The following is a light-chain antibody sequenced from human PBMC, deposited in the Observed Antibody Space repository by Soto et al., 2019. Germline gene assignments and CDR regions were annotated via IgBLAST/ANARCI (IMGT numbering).Light chain of an antibody. Sequence: EIVMTQSPATLSVSPRERATLSCRASQSVSSNLAWYQQKPGQAPRLLIYGASTRATGLSARFSGSGSGTEFTLTISSLQSEDFDVYYCQQYNTWPGTFGQGTKVEIK. J-gene: IGKJ1*01. CDR2: GAS. CDR1: QSVSSN. V-gene: IGKV3-15*01. CDR3: QQYNTWPGT.